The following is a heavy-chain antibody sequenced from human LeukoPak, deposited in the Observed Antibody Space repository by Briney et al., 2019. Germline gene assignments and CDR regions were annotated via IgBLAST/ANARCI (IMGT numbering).Heavy chain of an antibody. V-gene: IGHV3-21*01. CDR3: AREEGGAGLYGFDI. CDR2: ISSSSDYI. Sequence: GGSLRLSCAASGFTFSSYSMNWVRQAPGKGLEWVSSISSSSDYICYADSLKGRFTISRDNAKNSLFLQMNSLRVEDTAVYYCAREEGGAGLYGFDIWGQGTMVTVSS. D-gene: IGHD1-26*01. CDR1: GFTFSSYS. J-gene: IGHJ3*02.